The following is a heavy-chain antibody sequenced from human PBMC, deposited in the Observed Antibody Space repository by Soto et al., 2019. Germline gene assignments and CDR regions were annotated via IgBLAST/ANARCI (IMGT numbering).Heavy chain of an antibody. Sequence: SETLSLTCTVSGGSISSGGYYWSWVRQHPGKGLEWIGYIYYSGSTYYNPSLKSRVTISVDTSKNQFSLKLSSVTAADTAVYYCARVLRGYRNAIALNWFDPWGQGTLVTVYS. CDR1: GGSISSGGYY. J-gene: IGHJ5*02. V-gene: IGHV4-31*03. CDR3: ARVLRGYRNAIALNWFDP. D-gene: IGHD5-18*01. CDR2: IYYSGST.